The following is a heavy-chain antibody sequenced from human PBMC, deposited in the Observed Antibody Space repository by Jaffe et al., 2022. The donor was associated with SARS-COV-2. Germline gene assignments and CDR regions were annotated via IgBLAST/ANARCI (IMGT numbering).Heavy chain of an antibody. D-gene: IGHD5-12*01. CDR1: GFTFDDYA. CDR2: ISWNSGSI. J-gene: IGHJ6*02. CDR3: AKDSIGASDSGYDLRPSTYGMDV. Sequence: EVQLVESGGGLVQPGRSLRLSCAASGFTFDDYAMHWVRQAPGKGLEWVSGISWNSGSIGYADSVKGRFTISRDNAKNSLYLQMNSLRAEDTALYYCAKDSIGASDSGYDLRPSTYGMDVWGQGTTVTVSS. V-gene: IGHV3-9*01.